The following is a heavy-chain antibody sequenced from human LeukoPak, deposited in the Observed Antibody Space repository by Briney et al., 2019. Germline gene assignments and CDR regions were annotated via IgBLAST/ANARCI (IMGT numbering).Heavy chain of an antibody. CDR2: IYNSGST. Sequence: SETLSLTCTVSGYSISSGYYWGWIRQSPGKGLEWIGSIYNSGSTYYNPSLKSRVTISIDTSKNQFSLKLSSVTAADTAVYYCARTRYYYNSRSYGAPYYFDYWGQGTLVTVSS. CDR3: ARTRYYYNSRSYGAPYYFDY. J-gene: IGHJ4*02. CDR1: GYSISSGYY. V-gene: IGHV4-38-2*02. D-gene: IGHD3-10*01.